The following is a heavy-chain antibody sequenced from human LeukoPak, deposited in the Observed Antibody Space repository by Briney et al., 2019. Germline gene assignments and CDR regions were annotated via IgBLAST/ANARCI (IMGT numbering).Heavy chain of an antibody. CDR3: AKDLEYSSSSWLFTDYYYYYMDV. J-gene: IGHJ6*03. Sequence: PGGSLRLSCAASGFTFSSYAMSWVRQAPGKGLEWVSAISGSGGSTYYADSVKGRFTISRDNSKNTLYLQMNSLRAEDTAVYYCAKDLEYSSSSWLFTDYYYYYMDVWGKGTTVTVSS. CDR1: GFTFSSYA. CDR2: ISGSGGST. D-gene: IGHD6-6*01. V-gene: IGHV3-23*01.